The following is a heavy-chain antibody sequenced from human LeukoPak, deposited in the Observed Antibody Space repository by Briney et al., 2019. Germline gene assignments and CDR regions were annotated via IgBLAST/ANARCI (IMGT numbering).Heavy chain of an antibody. J-gene: IGHJ4*02. CDR2: IYHSGST. CDR1: GYSISSGYY. D-gene: IGHD4-11*01. CDR3: ARVTMTTVSYFDY. Sequence: PSETLSLTCTVSGYSISSGYYWGWIRQPPGKGLEWIGSIYHSGSTYYNPSLKSRVTISEDTSKNQFSLKLSSVTAADTAVYYCARVTMTTVSYFDYWGQGTLVTVSS. V-gene: IGHV4-38-2*02.